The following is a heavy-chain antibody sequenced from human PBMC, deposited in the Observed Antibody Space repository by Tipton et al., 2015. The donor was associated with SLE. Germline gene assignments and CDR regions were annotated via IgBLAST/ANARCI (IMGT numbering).Heavy chain of an antibody. CDR3: VREVVVTDAFDI. J-gene: IGHJ3*02. Sequence: TLSLTCAVYGGSFSGYFWTWIRQPPGEGLEWIGEINHSGSTNYNPSLKSRVTISVDTSKNQFSLKLGSVTAADTAVYYCVREVVVTDAFDIWGQGTMVTVSS. D-gene: IGHD3-22*01. V-gene: IGHV4-34*01. CDR2: INHSGST. CDR1: GGSFSGYF.